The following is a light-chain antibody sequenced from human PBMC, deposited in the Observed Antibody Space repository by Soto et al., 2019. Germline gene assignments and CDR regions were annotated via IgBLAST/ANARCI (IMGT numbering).Light chain of an antibody. CDR3: QQCATPPLT. J-gene: IGKJ1*01. CDR2: DAF. V-gene: IGKV3-20*01. CDR1: QSVGNNY. Sequence: DIVLTQSPGTLSLSPGERATLSCRASQSVGNNYIAWYQQKPGQAPRLLIYDAFIKATGIPDRFSGSGSGTDFTLTINRLEPEDFAVYYCQQCATPPLTFGQGTRVEIK.